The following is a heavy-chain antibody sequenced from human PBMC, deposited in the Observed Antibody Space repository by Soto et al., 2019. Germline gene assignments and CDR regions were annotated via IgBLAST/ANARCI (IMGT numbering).Heavy chain of an antibody. CDR2: ISAYNVNT. Sequence: ASVKVPCKASGYTFNSYGISWVRQAPGQGREWIGWISAYNVNTNYAQKLQGRVTMTTDTYTSTAYMELRSLRSDDTAVDYCAREYYYYESSFDIWGQGTMVTVSS. V-gene: IGHV1-18*04. J-gene: IGHJ3*02. D-gene: IGHD3-22*01. CDR1: GYTFNSYG. CDR3: AREYYYYESSFDI.